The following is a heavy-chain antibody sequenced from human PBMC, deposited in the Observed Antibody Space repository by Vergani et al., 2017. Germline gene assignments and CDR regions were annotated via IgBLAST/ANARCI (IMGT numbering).Heavy chain of an antibody. CDR1: GFTFTSYG. CDR3: ARESKRGYSYGGTYYFDY. V-gene: IGHV1-18*01. J-gene: IGHJ4*02. Sequence: QVQLVESGGGVVQPGRSLRLSCAASGFTFTSYGISWVRQAPGQGLEWMGWISAYNGNTNYAQKLQGRVTMTTDTSTSTAYMELRSLRSDDTAVYYCARESKRGYSYGGTYYFDYWGQGTLVTVSS. CDR2: ISAYNGNT. D-gene: IGHD5-18*01.